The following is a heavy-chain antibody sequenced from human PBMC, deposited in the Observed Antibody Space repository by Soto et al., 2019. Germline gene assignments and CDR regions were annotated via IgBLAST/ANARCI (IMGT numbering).Heavy chain of an antibody. J-gene: IGHJ6*02. CDR3: ARDKYYYDSSGSDRYYYYYGMDV. V-gene: IGHV3-53*01. CDR2: IYSGGST. CDR1: GFTVSSNY. Sequence: GGSLRLSCAASGFTVSSNYMSWVRQAPGKGLEWVSVIYSGGSTYYADSVRGRFTISRDNSKNTLYLQMNSLRAEDTAVYYCARDKYYYDSSGSDRYYYYYGMDVWGQGTTVTVSS. D-gene: IGHD3-22*01.